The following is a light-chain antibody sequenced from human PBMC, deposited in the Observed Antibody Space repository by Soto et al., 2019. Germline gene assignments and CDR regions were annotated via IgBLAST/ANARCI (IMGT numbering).Light chain of an antibody. CDR2: GAS. V-gene: IGKV3-20*01. J-gene: IGKJ1*01. CDR3: QQYGSSGT. CDR1: QSVNNNY. Sequence: EIVLTQSPATLSLSPGERATLSCRTSQSVNNNYLAWYQQKPGQAPRLLIYGASNRATGIPDRFSGSGSGTDFTLTISRLEPEDFAVYYCQQYGSSGTFGQGTKVDI.